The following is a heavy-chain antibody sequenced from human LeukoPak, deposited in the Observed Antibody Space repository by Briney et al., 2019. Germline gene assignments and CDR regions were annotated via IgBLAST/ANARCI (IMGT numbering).Heavy chain of an antibody. J-gene: IGHJ5*02. V-gene: IGHV3-23*01. CDR2: VSGSGGST. Sequence: PGGSLRLSCTASGFTFSSHAISWVRQAPGKGLEWVSSVSGSGGSTYYADSVKGRFTITRDNSKNTLYLQMNSLRAEDTAIYYCAKTLVDPWGQGTLVTVSS. CDR1: GFTFSSHA. CDR3: AKTLVDP. D-gene: IGHD3-16*01.